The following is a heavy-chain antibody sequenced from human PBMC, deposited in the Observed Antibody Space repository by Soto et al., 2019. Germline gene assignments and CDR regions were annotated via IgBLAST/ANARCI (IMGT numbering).Heavy chain of an antibody. Sequence: SETLSITCTVCGGSISSYYWSWIRQPPGKGLEWIGYIYYSGSTNYNPSLKSRVTISVDTSKNQFSLELSSVTAADTAVYYCARARYGDVNYFDYWGQGTLLTVSS. V-gene: IGHV4-59*01. CDR3: ARARYGDVNYFDY. CDR2: IYYSGST. J-gene: IGHJ4*02. CDR1: GGSISSYY. D-gene: IGHD4-17*01.